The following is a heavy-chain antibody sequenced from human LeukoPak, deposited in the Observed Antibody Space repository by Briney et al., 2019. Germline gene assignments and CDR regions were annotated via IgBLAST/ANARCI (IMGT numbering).Heavy chain of an antibody. CDR1: GFTFSSYA. Sequence: GGSLRLSCAASGFTFSSYAMHWVRQAPGKGLEWVAVISYDGSNKFYADSVRGRFTISRDNAKNSLYLQMNSLRAEDTAVYYCAREGFLEWLLGVYYYYYMDVWGKGTTVTVSS. J-gene: IGHJ6*03. CDR3: AREGFLEWLLGVYYYYYMDV. D-gene: IGHD3-3*01. V-gene: IGHV3-30*04. CDR2: ISYDGSNK.